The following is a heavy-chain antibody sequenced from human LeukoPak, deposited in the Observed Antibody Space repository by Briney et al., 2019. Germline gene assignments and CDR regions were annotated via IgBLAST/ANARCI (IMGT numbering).Heavy chain of an antibody. Sequence: NPSETLSLTCAVYGGSFSGYYWSWIRQPPGKGLEWIGEINHSGSTNYNPSLKSRVTISVDTSKNQFSLKLSSVTAADTAVYYCARLQARITMVRGRWYFDYWGQGTLVTVSS. V-gene: IGHV4-34*01. CDR2: INHSGST. J-gene: IGHJ4*02. CDR3: ARLQARITMVRGRWYFDY. CDR1: GGSFSGYY. D-gene: IGHD3-10*01.